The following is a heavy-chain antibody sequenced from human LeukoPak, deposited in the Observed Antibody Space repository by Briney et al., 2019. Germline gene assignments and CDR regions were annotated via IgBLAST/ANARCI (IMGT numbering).Heavy chain of an antibody. CDR2: IGAGGTFT. V-gene: IGHV3-21*01. J-gene: IGHJ4*02. CDR3: AREVVGTTSELDY. Sequence: GGSLGLSCTASGFTFSSYAMNWVRQAPGRGLEWVSGIGAGGTFTYYADSVKGRFTISRDNAKNSLYLQMNSLRAEDTAVYYCAREVVGTTSELDYWGQGTLVTVSS. CDR1: GFTFSSYA. D-gene: IGHD1-26*01.